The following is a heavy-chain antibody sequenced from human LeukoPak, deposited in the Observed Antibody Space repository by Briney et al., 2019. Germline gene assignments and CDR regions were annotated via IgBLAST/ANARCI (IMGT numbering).Heavy chain of an antibody. J-gene: IGHJ4*02. CDR3: ARWGPIVGATTVDY. CDR2: IYHSGTT. D-gene: IGHD1-26*01. V-gene: IGHV4-38-2*01. CDR1: RFSISTGYY. Sequence: SETLSLTCAVSRFSISTGYYWGWLRQPPGKGLEWIGIIYHSGTTYYNPSLKSRVTISVNTSKNQFSLNLGSVTAADAAVYYCARWGPIVGATTVDYWGQGTLVTVSS.